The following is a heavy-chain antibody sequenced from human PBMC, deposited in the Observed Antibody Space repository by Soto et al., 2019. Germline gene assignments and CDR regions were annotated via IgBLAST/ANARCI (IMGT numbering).Heavy chain of an antibody. CDR2: FDPEDGET. Sequence: QVQLVQSGAEVKKPGASVKVTCKVSGHTLSELSMHWVRQAPGKGLEWMGGFDPEDGETISAQEFQGRVTMTADTSTDSTYMELSSLRSEDTAVYYCAAGGTRWLHSPFDYWGQGTLVTISS. CDR1: GHTLSELS. D-gene: IGHD1-1*01. CDR3: AAGGTRWLHSPFDY. V-gene: IGHV1-24*01. J-gene: IGHJ4*02.